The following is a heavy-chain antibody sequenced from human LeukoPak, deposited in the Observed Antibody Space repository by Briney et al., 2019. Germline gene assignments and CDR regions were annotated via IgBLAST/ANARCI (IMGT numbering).Heavy chain of an antibody. CDR2: IRSKAYGGTT. J-gene: IGHJ4*02. CDR3: TRVKVGGWTDY. V-gene: IGHV3-49*03. D-gene: IGHD6-19*01. CDR1: GFTFSSFG. Sequence: GGSLRLSCAASGFTFSSFGMSWFRQAPGKGLEWVGFIRSKAYGGTTEYAASVKGRFTISRDDSKSIAYLQMNSLKTEDTAVYYCTRVKVGGWTDYWGQGTLVTVSS.